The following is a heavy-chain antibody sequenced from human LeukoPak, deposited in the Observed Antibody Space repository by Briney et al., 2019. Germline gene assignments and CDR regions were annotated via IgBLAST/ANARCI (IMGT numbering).Heavy chain of an antibody. J-gene: IGHJ4*02. CDR2: TWYDGNKK. CDR3: ASGHSNGYYPPDQ. CDR1: GFIFSNYG. V-gene: IGHV3-33*01. D-gene: IGHD3-22*01. Sequence: PGRSLRLSCAASGFIFSNYGMHWVRRAPGKGLEWVAMTWYDGNKKYYADSVKGRFTISRDNSKNTLYLQMNSLRAEDTAMYYCASGHSNGYYPPDQWGQGTLVTVSS.